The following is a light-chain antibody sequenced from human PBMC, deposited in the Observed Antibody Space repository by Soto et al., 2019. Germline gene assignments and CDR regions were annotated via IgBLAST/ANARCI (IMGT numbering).Light chain of an antibody. Sequence: DIQMTQSPSSVSASVGDRVTITCRASQGISNWLAWYQQQPGKAPKLLIYGASSLQSAVPSRFSGGGSGTHFTLIISSLQPEDFATYYCQQTNTFLPLTFGGGTKVEI. J-gene: IGKJ4*01. V-gene: IGKV1-12*01. CDR1: QGISNW. CDR3: QQTNTFLPLT. CDR2: GAS.